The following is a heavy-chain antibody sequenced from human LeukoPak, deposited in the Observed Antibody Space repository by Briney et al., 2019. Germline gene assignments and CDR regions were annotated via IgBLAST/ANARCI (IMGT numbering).Heavy chain of an antibody. V-gene: IGHV3-23*01. J-gene: IGHJ3*02. CDR2: ISGSGGST. Sequence: GASLRLSCAASGFTFSSYAMSWVRQAPGKGLEWVSAISGSGGSTYYADSVKGRFTISRDNSKNTLYLRMNSLRAEDTAVYYCAKDRGYSSSWYRGFGAFDIWGQGTMVTVSS. CDR3: AKDRGYSSSWYRGFGAFDI. D-gene: IGHD6-13*01. CDR1: GFTFSSYA.